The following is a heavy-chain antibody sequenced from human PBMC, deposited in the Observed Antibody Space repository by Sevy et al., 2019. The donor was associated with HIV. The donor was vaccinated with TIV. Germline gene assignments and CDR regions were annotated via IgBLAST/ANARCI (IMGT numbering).Heavy chain of an antibody. V-gene: IGHV3-66*01. Sequence: GGSLRLSCAASGFTVSGNYMSWVRQAPGKGLEWVSGMFSGGNTHLADSVKGRFTISRDNSKNTLSLQMNSLSAEDTAVYYCARAVEDYSDSSAGDWYFDLWGRGTLVTVSS. CDR3: ARAVEDYSDSSAGDWYFDL. CDR2: MFSGGNT. CDR1: GFTVSGNY. J-gene: IGHJ2*01. D-gene: IGHD3-22*01.